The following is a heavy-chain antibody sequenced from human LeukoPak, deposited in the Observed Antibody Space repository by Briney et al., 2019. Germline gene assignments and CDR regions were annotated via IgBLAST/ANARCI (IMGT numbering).Heavy chain of an antibody. D-gene: IGHD2-15*01. CDR1: GFTFSSYA. CDR3: AREDVESSGGSFDY. CDR2: ISYDGSNK. V-gene: IGHV3-30-3*01. Sequence: GGSLRLSCAASGFTFSSYAMHWVRQAPGKGLEWVAVISYDGSNKYYADSVKGRFTISRDNSKNTLYLQMNSLRAEDTAVYYCAREDVESSGGSFDYWGQGTLVTVSS. J-gene: IGHJ4*02.